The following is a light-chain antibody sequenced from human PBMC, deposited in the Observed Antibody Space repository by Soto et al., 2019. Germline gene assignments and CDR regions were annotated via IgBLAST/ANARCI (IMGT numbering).Light chain of an antibody. CDR1: SSDVGGYNY. CDR2: EVN. CDR3: SSYAGSNNLGL. Sequence: QSVLTQPPSASGSPGQSVTISCTGTSSDVGGYNYVSWYQQHPGKAPKLIIFEVNKRPSGVPDRFSGSKSGDTASLTVSALQPEDEADYYCSSYAGSNNLGLFGGGTKLTVL. J-gene: IGLJ2*01. V-gene: IGLV2-8*01.